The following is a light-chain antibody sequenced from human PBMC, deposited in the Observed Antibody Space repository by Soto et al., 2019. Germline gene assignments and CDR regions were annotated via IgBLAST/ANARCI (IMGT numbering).Light chain of an antibody. Sequence: QSALTQPASVSGSPGQSITISCTGTSSDVGSYNIVSWYQQHPGKAPKLMIYEVSKRPSGVSNRFSGSKSGNTASLTISGRQAEDEADYYCCSYAGSSTFVVFGGVTKLTVL. CDR3: CSYAGSSTFVV. J-gene: IGLJ2*01. V-gene: IGLV2-23*02. CDR1: SSDVGSYNI. CDR2: EVS.